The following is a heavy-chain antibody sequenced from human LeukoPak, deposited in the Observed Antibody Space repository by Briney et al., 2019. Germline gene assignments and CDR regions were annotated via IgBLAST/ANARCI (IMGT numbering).Heavy chain of an antibody. V-gene: IGHV4-34*01. CDR1: GGSFSGYY. Sequence: SETLSLTCAVYGGSFSGYYWSWIRQPPGKGLEWIGEINLSGSTNYNPSLKSRVTISVDTSKNQFSLKLSSVTAADTAVYYCARGRNDFDWLLLGGSAIDYWGQGTLVTVSS. CDR2: INLSGST. CDR3: ARGRNDFDWLLLGGSAIDY. J-gene: IGHJ4*02. D-gene: IGHD3-9*01.